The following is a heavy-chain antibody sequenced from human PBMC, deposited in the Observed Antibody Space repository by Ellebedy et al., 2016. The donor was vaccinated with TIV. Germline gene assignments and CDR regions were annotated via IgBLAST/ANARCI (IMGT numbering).Heavy chain of an antibody. CDR3: ARVGGEGYCSGGSCYSVGSLYD. CDR2: INPNSGGT. V-gene: IGHV1-2*04. D-gene: IGHD2-15*01. J-gene: IGHJ4*02. CDR1: GYTFTGYY. Sequence: AASVKVSCKASGYTFTGYYMHWVRQAPGQGLEWMGWINPNSGGTNYAQKFQGWVTMTRDTSISPAYMELSRLRSDDTAVYYCARVGGEGYCSGGSCYSVGSLYDWGQGTLVTVSS.